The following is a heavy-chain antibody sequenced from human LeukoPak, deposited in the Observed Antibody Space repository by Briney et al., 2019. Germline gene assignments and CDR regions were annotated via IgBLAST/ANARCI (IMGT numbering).Heavy chain of an antibody. V-gene: IGHV3-23*01. J-gene: IGHJ3*02. Sequence: GGSLRLSCAASGFTFSSYAMSWVRQAPGKGLEWVSDIIGTSATTFYADSVKGRFTISRDNSKKTLYLQMNSLRAEDTAVYYCAKPWETFRFAFDIWGQGTMVTVSS. D-gene: IGHD1-26*01. CDR2: IIGTSATT. CDR3: AKPWETFRFAFDI. CDR1: GFTFSSYA.